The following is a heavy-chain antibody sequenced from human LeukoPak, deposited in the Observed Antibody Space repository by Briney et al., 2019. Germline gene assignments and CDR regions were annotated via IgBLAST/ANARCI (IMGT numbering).Heavy chain of an antibody. CDR3: ARSRVGYCTGGVCPWYFDL. CDR2: IYTSGST. Sequence: PSETLSLTCTVSGGSISSYYWSWIRQPAGKGLEWIGRIYTSGSTNHNPSLKSRVTMSVDTSKNQFSLKLSSVTAADTAVYYCARSRVGYCTGGVCPWYFDLWGRDTLVTVSS. J-gene: IGHJ2*01. CDR1: GGSISSYY. V-gene: IGHV4-4*07. D-gene: IGHD2-8*02.